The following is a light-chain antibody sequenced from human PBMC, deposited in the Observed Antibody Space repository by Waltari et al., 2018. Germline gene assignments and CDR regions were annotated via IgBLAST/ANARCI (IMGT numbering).Light chain of an antibody. CDR1: QSVDSNY. J-gene: IGKJ3*01. CDR2: GTS. CDR3: QHYGYSPFT. Sequence: ELVLTQSPGTLSLSPGEIATLSCRASQSVDSNYLAWYQQKPGQAPRLLIYGTSNRATGISDRFSGSGSGTDFPLTISRLEPEDFAVYYCQHYGYSPFTFGPGTRVGVK. V-gene: IGKV3-20*01.